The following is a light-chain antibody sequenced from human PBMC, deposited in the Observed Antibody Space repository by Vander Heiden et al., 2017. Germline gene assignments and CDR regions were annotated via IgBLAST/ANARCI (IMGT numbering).Light chain of an antibody. CDR2: GAS. J-gene: IGKJ5*01. CDR3: QQYGSSRIT. Sequence: VLTQSPGTLSLSPGERATLSCRASQSVSSSYLAWYQQKPGQAPRLLIYGASSRATGIPDRFSGSGSGTDFTLTISRLEPEDFAVYYCQQYGSSRITFGQGTRLEIK. CDR1: QSVSSSY. V-gene: IGKV3-20*01.